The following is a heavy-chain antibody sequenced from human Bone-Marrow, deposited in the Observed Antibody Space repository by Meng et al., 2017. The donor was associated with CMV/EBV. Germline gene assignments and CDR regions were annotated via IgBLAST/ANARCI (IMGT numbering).Heavy chain of an antibody. CDR1: GFTFRDHG. J-gene: IGHJ5*02. V-gene: IGHV3-20*04. CDR2: ITSNGGKI. D-gene: IGHD3-3*01. CDR3: VRDEGYYTFQS. Sequence: GESLKISCAASGFTFRDHGMAWVRQGPGTGLEWVSGITSNGGKIGYADSVKGRFTISRDNARNSLYLQMNGLRAEDTALYYCVRDEGYYTFQSWGRGTLVTVSS.